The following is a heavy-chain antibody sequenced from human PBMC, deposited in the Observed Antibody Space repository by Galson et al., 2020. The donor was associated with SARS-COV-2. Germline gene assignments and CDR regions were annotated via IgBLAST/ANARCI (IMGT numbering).Heavy chain of an antibody. J-gene: IGHJ4*02. D-gene: IGHD2-21*01. Sequence: ASMRVSCKASGYTFIRFYIHWVRQAPGQGLEWMGVINPSGDITSYAQKLRGRVTVTRDMSTQTVYMELSSLTSEDTAVYYCAREWGDINSSVFDYWGQGSLVVVSS. CDR2: INPSGDIT. CDR3: AREWGDINSSVFDY. V-gene: IGHV1-46*04. CDR1: GYTFIRFY.